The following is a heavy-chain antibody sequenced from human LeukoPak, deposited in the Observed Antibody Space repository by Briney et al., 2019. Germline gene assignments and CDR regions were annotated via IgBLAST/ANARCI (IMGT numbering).Heavy chain of an antibody. CDR3: AKDRYLGQLGY. CDR1: GFTFSTYA. V-gene: IGHV3-30-3*01. J-gene: IGHJ4*02. CDR2: ISNDGSNK. Sequence: GGSLRLSCAASGFTFSTYAMHWVRQAPGKGLEWVAVISNDGSNKYYADSVKGRFTISRDNSKNTLYLQMNSLRAEDTAVYYCAKDRYLGQLGYWGQGTLVTVSS. D-gene: IGHD3-9*01.